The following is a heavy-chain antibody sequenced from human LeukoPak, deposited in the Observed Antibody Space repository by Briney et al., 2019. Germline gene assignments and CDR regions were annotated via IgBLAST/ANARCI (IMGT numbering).Heavy chain of an antibody. CDR3: ARAVVAAAGTEAAFDI. Sequence: GASVKVSCKASGGTFNGYIICWVRQAPGQGLEWMGGIIPIFGTADYAQKFQGRVTITADESTSTAYMELSSLRSEDTAVYYCARAVVAAAGTEAAFDIWGQGTMVTVSS. CDR2: IIPIFGTA. V-gene: IGHV1-69*13. J-gene: IGHJ3*02. D-gene: IGHD6-13*01. CDR1: GGTFNGYI.